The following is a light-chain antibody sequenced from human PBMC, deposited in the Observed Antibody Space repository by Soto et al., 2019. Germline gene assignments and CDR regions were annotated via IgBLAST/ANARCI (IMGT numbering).Light chain of an antibody. CDR2: DAS. Sequence: DIQMTQSPSSLSASVGDRVTITCQASQDISNYLNWYQQKPGKAPKLLIYDASNLETGVPSRFSGSGSVTDVTLTISSLQPEDFATYSCQQSYNAPQAFGRGTKVDIK. CDR1: QDISNY. J-gene: IGKJ1*01. V-gene: IGKV1-39*01. CDR3: QQSYNAPQA.